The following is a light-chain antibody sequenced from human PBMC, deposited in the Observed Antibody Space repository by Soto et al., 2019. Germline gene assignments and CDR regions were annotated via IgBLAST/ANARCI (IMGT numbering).Light chain of an antibody. V-gene: IGLV1-44*01. CDR3: ASWDDSLSGGV. CDR1: NSNIGTYT. CDR2: TDY. J-gene: IGLJ3*02. Sequence: QSVLTQPPSASGTPGQRVIISGSGSNSNIGTYTVNWYQQLPGTAPKLLLYTDYQRPSGVPDRVSGSKSGTSASLAISGLQSEDEAGYYCASWDDSLSGGVFGGGTKLTGL.